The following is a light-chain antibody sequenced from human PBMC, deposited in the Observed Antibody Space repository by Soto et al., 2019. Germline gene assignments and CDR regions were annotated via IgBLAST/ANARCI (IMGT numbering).Light chain of an antibody. CDR1: QSLLDSNGYNC. CDR2: LGS. Sequence: DIVMTQSPLSLPVTPGEPASISCRSSQSLLDSNGYNCLEWYLQKPGQSPQLLIYLGSNRASGVPDRFSGSGSGTDFTLKISRVEAEDVGVYYCIQSLQTPLTFGQGTKVDIK. J-gene: IGKJ1*01. CDR3: IQSLQTPLT. V-gene: IGKV2-28*01.